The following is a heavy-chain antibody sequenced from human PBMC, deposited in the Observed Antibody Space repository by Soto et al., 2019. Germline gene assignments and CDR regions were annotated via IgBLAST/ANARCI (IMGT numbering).Heavy chain of an antibody. CDR3: ARGRDYYDSSGYLFDAFDI. CDR1: GGTFSSYA. CDR2: IIPIFGTA. J-gene: IGHJ3*02. D-gene: IGHD3-22*01. Sequence: SVKVSCKASGGTFSSYAISWVRQAPGQGLEWMGGIIPIFGTANYAQKFQGRVTITADESTSTAYMELSSLRSEDTAVYYCARGRDYYDSSGYLFDAFDIWGQGTMVTVSS. V-gene: IGHV1-69*13.